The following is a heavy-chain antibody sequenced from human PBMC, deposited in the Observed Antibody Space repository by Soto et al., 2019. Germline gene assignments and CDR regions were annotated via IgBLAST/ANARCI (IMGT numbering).Heavy chain of an antibody. V-gene: IGHV4-59*01. CDR2: IYYSGST. CDR1: GGSISSYY. J-gene: IGHJ6*02. D-gene: IGHD1-26*01. CDR3: ARDAKVGATSGGYYYYGMDV. Sequence: PSETLSLTCTVSGGSISSYYWSWIRQPPGKGLEWIGYIYYSGSTNYNTSLKSRVTISVDTSKNQFSLKLSSVTAADTAVYYCARDAKVGATSGGYYYYGMDVWGQGTTVTVSS.